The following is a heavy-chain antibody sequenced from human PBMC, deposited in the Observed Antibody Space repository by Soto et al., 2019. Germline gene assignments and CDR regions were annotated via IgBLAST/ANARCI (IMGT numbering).Heavy chain of an antibody. CDR3: ASRTIVVVPAARGDYYYGMDV. Sequence: GASVKVSCKASGGTFSSYAISWVRQAPGQGFEWMGGIIPIFGTANYAQKFQGRVTITADKSTSTAYMELSSLRSEDTAVYYCASRTIVVVPAARGDYYYGMDVWGQGTTVTVSS. CDR2: IIPIFGTA. CDR1: GGTFSSYA. J-gene: IGHJ6*02. V-gene: IGHV1-69*06. D-gene: IGHD2-2*01.